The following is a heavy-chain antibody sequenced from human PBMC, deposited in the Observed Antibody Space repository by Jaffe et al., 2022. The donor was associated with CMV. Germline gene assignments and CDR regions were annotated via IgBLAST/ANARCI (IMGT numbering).Heavy chain of an antibody. J-gene: IGHJ4*02. Sequence: QVQLVQSGAEVKKPGASVKVSCKASGYTFTGYYMHWVRQAPGQGLEWMGWINPNSGGTNYAQKFQGRVTMTRDTSISTAYMELSRLRSDDTAVYYCARGHGVFLEWLLKEFDYWGQGTLVTVSS. CDR2: INPNSGGT. CDR3: ARGHGVFLEWLLKEFDY. V-gene: IGHV1-2*02. CDR1: GYTFTGYY. D-gene: IGHD3-3*01.